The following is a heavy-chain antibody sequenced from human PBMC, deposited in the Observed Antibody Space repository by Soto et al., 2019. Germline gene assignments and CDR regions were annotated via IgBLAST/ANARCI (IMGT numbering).Heavy chain of an antibody. CDR2: IIPLFGTA. J-gene: IGHJ4*02. Sequence: QVQLEQSGAEVTQPGSSVRVSCKTSGGTFSTYAITWVRQAPGQGLEWMGAIIPLFGTADYSQKFQGRVTITADESTSTAYMELSSLRSDDTAVYFCARPKGTYSSGYYYFDFWGQGTLVTVSS. V-gene: IGHV1-69*01. CDR3: ARPKGTYSSGYYYFDF. D-gene: IGHD6-19*01. CDR1: GGTFSTYA.